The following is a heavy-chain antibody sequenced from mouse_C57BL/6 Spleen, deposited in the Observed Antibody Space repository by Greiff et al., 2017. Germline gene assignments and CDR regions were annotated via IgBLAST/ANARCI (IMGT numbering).Heavy chain of an antibody. Sequence: EVMLVESGAELVKPGASVKLSCTASGFNIKDYYMHWVKQRTEQGLEWIGRIDPEDGETKYAPKFQGKATITADTSSNTAYLQLSSLTSEDTAVYYCAKAITTVVDDWYFDVWGTGTTVTVSS. V-gene: IGHV14-2*01. D-gene: IGHD1-1*01. CDR3: AKAITTVVDDWYFDV. CDR2: IDPEDGET. J-gene: IGHJ1*03. CDR1: GFNIKDYY.